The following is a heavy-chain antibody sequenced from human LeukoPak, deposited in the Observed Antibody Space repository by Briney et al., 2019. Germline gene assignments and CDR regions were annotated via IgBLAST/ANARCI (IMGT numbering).Heavy chain of an antibody. Sequence: GGSLRLSCAASGFTFSDYYMSWIRQAPGKGLEWVSYISSSGSTIYYADSVKGRFTISRDNAKNSLYLQMNSLRAEDTAVYYCTTGYSYGNFDYWGQGTLVTVSS. CDR1: GFTFSDYY. V-gene: IGHV3-11*01. CDR2: ISSSGSTI. D-gene: IGHD5-18*01. J-gene: IGHJ4*02. CDR3: TTGYSYGNFDY.